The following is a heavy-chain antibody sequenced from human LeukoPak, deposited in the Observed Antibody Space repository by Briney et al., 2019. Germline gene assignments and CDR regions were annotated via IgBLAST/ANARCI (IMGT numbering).Heavy chain of an antibody. CDR1: GYSISSGYY. CDR3: ASTRIVSYYYYGMDV. Sequence: SETLSLTRTVSGYSISSGYYWGWIRQPPGKGLEWIGSIYHSGSTYYNPSLKSRVTISVDTSKNQFSLKLSSVTAADTAVYYCASTRIVSYYYYGMDVWGQGTTVTVSS. D-gene: IGHD2-15*01. CDR2: IYHSGST. J-gene: IGHJ6*02. V-gene: IGHV4-38-2*02.